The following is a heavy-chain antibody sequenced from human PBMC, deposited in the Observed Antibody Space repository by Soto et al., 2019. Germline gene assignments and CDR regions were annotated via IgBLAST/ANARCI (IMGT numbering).Heavy chain of an antibody. V-gene: IGHV4-39*01. Sequence: SETLSLTCTVSGGSISSGSYYWGWIRQPPGKGLEWIGSIYYSGSTYYNPSLKSRVTISVDTSKNQFSLKLSSVTAADTAVYYCASLRGVAVAGFDYWGQGTLVTVSS. CDR2: IYYSGST. J-gene: IGHJ4*02. CDR3: ASLRGVAVAGFDY. D-gene: IGHD6-19*01. CDR1: GGSISSGSYY.